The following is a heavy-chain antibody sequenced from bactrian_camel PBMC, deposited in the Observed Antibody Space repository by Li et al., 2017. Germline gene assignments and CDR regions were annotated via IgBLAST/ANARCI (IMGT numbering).Heavy chain of an antibody. CDR1: VVTYC. D-gene: IGHD5*01. V-gene: IGHV3S61*01. J-gene: IGHJ4*01. CDR2: IYTGNGNT. CDR3: AAVSDWSCRLRLGTMSQYNY. Sequence: HVQLVESGEGSVQTGGSLRPSCAASVVTYCMGWLRQAPGKEREGVARIYTGNGNTFYADSVKGRFTISQDKAKSTVYLQMNSLKPEDTAMYYCAAVSDWSCRLRLGTMSQYNYWGQGTQVTVS.